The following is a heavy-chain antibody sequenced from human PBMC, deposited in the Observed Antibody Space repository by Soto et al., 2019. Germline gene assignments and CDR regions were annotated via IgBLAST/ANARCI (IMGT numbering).Heavy chain of an antibody. V-gene: IGHV3-23*01. CDR3: AKDGRDIVVVPAAYLWSLAYAFDI. D-gene: IGHD2-2*01. CDR1: GFTFSSYA. J-gene: IGHJ3*02. CDR2: ISGSGGST. Sequence: GGSLRLSCAASGFTFSSYAMSWVRQAPGKGLEWVSAISGSGGSTYYADSVKGRFTISRDNSKNTLYLQMNSLRAEDTAVYYCAKDGRDIVVVPAAYLWSLAYAFDIWGQGTMVTVSS.